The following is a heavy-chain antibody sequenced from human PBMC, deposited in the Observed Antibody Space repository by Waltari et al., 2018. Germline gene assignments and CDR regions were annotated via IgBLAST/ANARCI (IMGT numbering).Heavy chain of an antibody. Sequence: EVQLVESGGVVVQPGGSLRRSCAASGFTFDNSAMHWVRQAPGKSRGWVALINWDDDRTYYAGSVKGRVTISRDNSRNSLFRQMNRLRGEDTALYYCARDLGPSGTTAYGDYGGQGTLVTVSS. CDR3: ARDLGPSGTTAYGDY. D-gene: IGHD1-7*01. CDR1: GFTFDNSA. V-gene: IGHV3-43D*04. J-gene: IGHJ4*02. CDR2: INWDDDRT.